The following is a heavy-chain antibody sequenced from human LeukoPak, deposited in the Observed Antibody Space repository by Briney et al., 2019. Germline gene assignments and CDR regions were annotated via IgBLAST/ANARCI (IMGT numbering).Heavy chain of an antibody. Sequence: GGSLRLSCAASGFTLSDYYVSWIRQAPGKGLEWVAFISNSGFTTYYADSVKGRFTVSRDNAKDSVSLQVDSLKADDTARYYCAREDSGGNSFDYWGQGAQVTVS. V-gene: IGHV3-11*01. CDR3: AREDSGGNSFDY. D-gene: IGHD4/OR15-4a*01. CDR1: GFTLSDYY. CDR2: ISNSGFTT. J-gene: IGHJ4*02.